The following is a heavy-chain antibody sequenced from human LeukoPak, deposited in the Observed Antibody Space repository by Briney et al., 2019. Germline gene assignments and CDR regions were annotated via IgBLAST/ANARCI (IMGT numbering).Heavy chain of an antibody. CDR1: GFTFSSYE. CDR3: ASIWFGELARDY. CDR2: ISSSGSNI. J-gene: IGHJ4*02. V-gene: IGHV3-48*03. Sequence: GGSLRLSCAASGFTFSSYEMNWVRQAPGKGLEWVSYISSSGSNIYYADSVKGRFTISRDNSKNSLYLQVNSLRAEDTAVYYCASIWFGELARDYWGQGTLVTVSS. D-gene: IGHD3-10*01.